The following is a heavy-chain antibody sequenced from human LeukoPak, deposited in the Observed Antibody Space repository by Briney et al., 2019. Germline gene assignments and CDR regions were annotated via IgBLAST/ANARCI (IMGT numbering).Heavy chain of an antibody. V-gene: IGHV3-23*01. CDR1: GFTFSNYA. CDR2: ISGSGGTT. CDR3: VKELGPFTGFDY. Sequence: GGSLRLSWVASGFTFSNYAMTWVRQAPGKGLEWVSTISGSGGTTNYADSVKGRFTISRDNSKNTLDLQMNSLRADDTAVYYCVKELGPFTGFDYWGQGTLVTVSS. J-gene: IGHJ4*02. D-gene: IGHD3-16*01.